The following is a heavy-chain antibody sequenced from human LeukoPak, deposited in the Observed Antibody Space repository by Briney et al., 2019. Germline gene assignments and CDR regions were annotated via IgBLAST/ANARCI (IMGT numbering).Heavy chain of an antibody. J-gene: IGHJ4*02. CDR3: ARGDIPLDY. Sequence: SQTLSLTCAISGDSVSSNTVAWNWIRQSPSRGLEWLGRTYFKSKWYNNYAIPVKSRITISPDTSKNQFSLQLNSVTPEDTAVYYCARGDIPLDYWGQGTLVTVSS. D-gene: IGHD2-21*01. CDR2: TYFKSKWYN. CDR1: GDSVSSNTVA. V-gene: IGHV6-1*01.